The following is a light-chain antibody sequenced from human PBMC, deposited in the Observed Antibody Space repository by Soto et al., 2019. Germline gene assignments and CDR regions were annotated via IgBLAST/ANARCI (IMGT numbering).Light chain of an antibody. CDR1: QSVSSD. J-gene: IGKJ5*01. CDR2: GAF. Sequence: EIVMTQSPATLSVSPGERATLSCRASQSVSSDLAWYHQKPGQAPMLLIYGAFNRATGIPARFSGSGSGTDFTLTISSLEPEDSAIYYCQQRNIWPPVTFGQGTRLEIK. V-gene: IGKV3-11*01. CDR3: QQRNIWPPVT.